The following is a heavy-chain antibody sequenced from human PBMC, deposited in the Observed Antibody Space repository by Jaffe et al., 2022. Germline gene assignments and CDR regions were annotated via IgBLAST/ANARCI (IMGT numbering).Heavy chain of an antibody. CDR1: GFTFGDYA. J-gene: IGHJ4*02. CDR3: TSPPSDYYDSSGFPYYFDY. V-gene: IGHV3-49*04. CDR2: IRSKAYGGTT. Sequence: EVQLVESGGGLVQPGRSLRLSCTASGFTFGDYAMSWVRQAPGKGLEWVGFIRSKAYGGTTEYAASVKGRFTISRDDSKSIAYLQMNSLKTEDTAVYYCTSPPSDYYDSSGFPYYFDYWGQGTLVTVSS. D-gene: IGHD3-22*01.